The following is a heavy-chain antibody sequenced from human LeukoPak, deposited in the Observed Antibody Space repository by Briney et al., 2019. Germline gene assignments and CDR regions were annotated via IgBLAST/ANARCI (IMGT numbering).Heavy chain of an antibody. D-gene: IGHD3-22*01. CDR3: ARELPPVVNFYFDS. Sequence: GGSLRLSCEASGFTFSSYGMHWVRQAPGKGLEWVAVIWYDGRDKYYADSVEGRFSISRDNSKNTLYLQMNSLRAEDTAVYYCARELPPVVNFYFDSWGQGTLVTVSS. CDR1: GFTFSSYG. V-gene: IGHV3-33*01. CDR2: IWYDGRDK. J-gene: IGHJ4*02.